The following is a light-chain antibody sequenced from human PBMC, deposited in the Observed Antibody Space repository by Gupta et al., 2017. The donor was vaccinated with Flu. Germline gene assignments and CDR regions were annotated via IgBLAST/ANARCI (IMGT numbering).Light chain of an antibody. Sequence: DVVLTQTPLSLSVTPGQPASISCKSSQSLLHSDGKTHLYWYLQKPGQPPKLLSYEASNRFSGVPDRFSASGSGTEFTLKIRRVEAEDVGVYHCMQSLQLWTFGQGTKVEIK. CDR2: EAS. CDR1: QSLLHSDGKTH. J-gene: IGKJ1*01. CDR3: MQSLQLWT. V-gene: IGKV2D-29*01.